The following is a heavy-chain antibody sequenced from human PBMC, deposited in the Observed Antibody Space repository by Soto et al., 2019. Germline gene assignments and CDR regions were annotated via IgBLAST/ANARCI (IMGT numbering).Heavy chain of an antibody. Sequence: GGSLRLSCAASGFTVSSNYMSWVRQAPGKGLEWVSVIYSGGSTYYADSVKGRFTISRDNSKNTLYLQMNSLRAEDTAVYYCASACRFSNYYCYQMDFWGQGTTDPVSS. D-gene: IGHD2-15*01. V-gene: IGHV3-66*01. CDR3: ASACRFSNYYCYQMDF. CDR2: IYSGGST. CDR1: GFTVSSNY. J-gene: IGHJ6*02.